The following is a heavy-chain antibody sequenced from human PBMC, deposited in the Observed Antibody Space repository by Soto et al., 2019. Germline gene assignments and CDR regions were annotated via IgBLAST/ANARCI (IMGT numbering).Heavy chain of an antibody. CDR2: ISYDGSNK. V-gene: IGHV3-30-3*01. CDR3: ARSGAVAGTGCCGMDV. D-gene: IGHD6-19*01. CDR1: GFTFSSYA. J-gene: IGHJ6*02. Sequence: QVQLVESGGGVVQPGSSLRLSCAASGFTFSSYAMHWVRQAPGKGRDWVAVISYDGSNKYYADSVKGRFTISRDNSKNTLYLQMNSLRAEDTAVYYCARSGAVAGTGCCGMDVWGQGTTVTVSS.